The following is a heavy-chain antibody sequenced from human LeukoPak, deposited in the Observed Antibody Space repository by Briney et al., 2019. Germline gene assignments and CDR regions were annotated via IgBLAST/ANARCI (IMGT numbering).Heavy chain of an antibody. Sequence: SETLSLTCTVSGGSISSSSYYWGWIRQPPGKGLEWIGSIYYSGSTYYNPSLKSRVTISVDTSKNQFSLKLSSVTAADTAVYYCARDIGFGELAPYWGQGTLVTVSS. J-gene: IGHJ4*02. CDR1: GGSISSSSYY. V-gene: IGHV4-39*07. CDR2: IYYSGST. D-gene: IGHD3-10*01. CDR3: ARDIGFGELAPY.